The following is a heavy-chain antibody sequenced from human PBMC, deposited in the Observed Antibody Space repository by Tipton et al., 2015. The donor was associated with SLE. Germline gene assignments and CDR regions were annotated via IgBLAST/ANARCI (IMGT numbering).Heavy chain of an antibody. Sequence: TLSLTCTVSGGSISSYYWCWIRLPPWKGLEWIGYIYYSGSTNYNPSLTSRFPISVDTSQNQFSLKLSTVTAADTAVYFCARGEGYYDFWSGDYTLYYFDYWGQGTLVTVSS. CDR3: ARGEGYYDFWSGDYTLYYFDY. CDR2: IYYSGST. J-gene: IGHJ4*02. CDR1: GGSISSYY. D-gene: IGHD3-3*01. V-gene: IGHV4-59*01.